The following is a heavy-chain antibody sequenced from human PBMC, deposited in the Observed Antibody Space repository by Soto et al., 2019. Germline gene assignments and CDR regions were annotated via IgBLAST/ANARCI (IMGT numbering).Heavy chain of an antibody. CDR1: GFTFSGSA. D-gene: IGHD6-13*01. CDR2: IRSKANRYAT. V-gene: IGHV3-73*02. CDR3: TTTPSSWAVNY. J-gene: IGHJ4*02. Sequence: EVQLVESGGGSVQPGGPLKLSCAASGFTFSGSAMHWVRQASGKGLEWVGRIRSKANRYATAYAASVKGRFTISRDDSKNTAYLQMNSLKTEDTAVYYWTTTPSSWAVNYWGQGTLVTVSS.